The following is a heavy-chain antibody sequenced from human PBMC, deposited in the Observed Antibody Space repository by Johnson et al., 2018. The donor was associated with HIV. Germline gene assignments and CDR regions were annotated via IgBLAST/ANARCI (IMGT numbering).Heavy chain of an antibody. V-gene: IGHV3-30*03. D-gene: IGHD4-23*01. Sequence: QVQLVESGGGLVQPGGSLRLSCAAPGFTFSSYGMHWVRQAPGKGLEWVAVLSYDGSNKYYADSVKGRFTISRDNAKNTLYLQMNSLRAGDTAVYYCAREAQTHAFDIWGQGTMVTVSS. CDR3: AREAQTHAFDI. CDR2: LSYDGSNK. J-gene: IGHJ3*02. CDR1: GFTFSSYG.